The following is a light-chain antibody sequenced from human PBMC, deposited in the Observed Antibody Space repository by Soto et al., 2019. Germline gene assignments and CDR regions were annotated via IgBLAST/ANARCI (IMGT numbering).Light chain of an antibody. CDR3: QKHNSATPWT. J-gene: IGKJ1*01. CDR1: QDISNY. V-gene: IGKV1-27*01. Sequence: DIQMTQPPSSLPASVGDRVTITCRATQDISNYLAWYQQKPGKVPNLLIYVASTLQSGVPSRFSGSGSGTDFTLTISSLQPEDVATYYCQKHNSATPWTFGQGTEVEL. CDR2: VAS.